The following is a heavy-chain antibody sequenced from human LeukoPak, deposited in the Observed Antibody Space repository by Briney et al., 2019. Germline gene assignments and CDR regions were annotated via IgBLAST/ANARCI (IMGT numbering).Heavy chain of an antibody. CDR3: AREGSNYDFWSGYDLNFDY. V-gene: IGHV1-8*01. CDR1: GYTFTSYD. J-gene: IGHJ4*02. D-gene: IGHD3-3*01. CDR2: MNPNSGNT. Sequence: ASVKVSCKASGYTFTSYDINWVRQATGQGLEWMGWMNPNSGNTGYAQKFQGRVTMTRDTSTSTVYMELSSLRSEDTAVYYCAREGSNYDFWSGYDLNFDYWGQGTLVTVSS.